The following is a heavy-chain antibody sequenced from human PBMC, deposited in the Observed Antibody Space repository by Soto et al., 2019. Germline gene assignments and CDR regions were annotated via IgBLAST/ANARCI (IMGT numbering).Heavy chain of an antibody. D-gene: IGHD1-26*01. V-gene: IGHV5-51*01. Sequence: PGESLKISCKGSGYTFTNYWIAWVRQMPGKGLEWMGIIYPGNSNTRYSPSFQGQVTISADKSITTAYLQWTSLKASDTAMYYFASPAKVSMAGALDPWGQGHPVTISS. CDR3: ASPAKVSMAGALDP. J-gene: IGHJ5*02. CDR1: GYTFTNYW. CDR2: IYPGNSNT.